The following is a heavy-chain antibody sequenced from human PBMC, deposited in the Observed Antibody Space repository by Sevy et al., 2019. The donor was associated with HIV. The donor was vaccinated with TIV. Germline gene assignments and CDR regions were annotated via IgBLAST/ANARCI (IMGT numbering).Heavy chain of an antibody. J-gene: IGHJ4*02. CDR1: GYTFSGYY. D-gene: IGHD2-21*01. CDR2: FNPKSGGT. Sequence: ASVKVSCKSSGYTFSGYYMHWVRQAPGQGLEWMGRFNPKSGGTEYGQKFQGRVTMTTDMSITTAYMDLSSLAFDDTAVYFCTRGLEYCGSIDCPLGFWGQGTLVTVSS. V-gene: IGHV1-2*06. CDR3: TRGLEYCGSIDCPLGF.